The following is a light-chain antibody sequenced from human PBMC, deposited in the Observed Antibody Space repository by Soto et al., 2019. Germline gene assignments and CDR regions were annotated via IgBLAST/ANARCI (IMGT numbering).Light chain of an antibody. V-gene: IGLV1-44*01. CDR3: AAWDDSLNGVV. CDR1: SSNIGSNT. J-gene: IGLJ2*01. CDR2: SNN. Sequence: QSALTQPPSASGTPGQRVTISCSGISSNIGSNTVNLYQQLPATAPKLLIYSNNQRPSGVPDRFSGSKSGTSASLAISGLQSEDEADYYCAAWDDSLNGVVFGGGTKLTVL.